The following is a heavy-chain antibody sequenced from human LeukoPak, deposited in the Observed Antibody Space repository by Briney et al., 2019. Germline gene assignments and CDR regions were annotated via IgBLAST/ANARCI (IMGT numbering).Heavy chain of an antibody. CDR1: GGSISSSSYY. J-gene: IGHJ5*02. D-gene: IGHD1-26*01. Sequence: SETLSLTCTVSGGSISSSSYYWGWIRQPPGKGLEWIGSIYYSGSTYYNPSLKSRVTISVDTSKNQFSLKLSSVSAADTAVYYCARPSGSYSRSFDPWGQGTLVTVSS. CDR2: IYYSGST. V-gene: IGHV4-39*01. CDR3: ARPSGSYSRSFDP.